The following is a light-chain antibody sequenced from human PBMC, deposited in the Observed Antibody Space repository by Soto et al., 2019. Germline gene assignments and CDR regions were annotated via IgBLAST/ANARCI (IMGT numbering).Light chain of an antibody. CDR2: GAS. V-gene: IGKV3-15*01. CDR3: QQYGSSPPRT. Sequence: EVVMTQSAATLSVSPGERATLSCRASQSVTTNMAWYQQKPGQAPRLLIYGASTRATGIPARFSGSGSGTDFTLTISSLQSEDFAVYYCQQYGSSPPRTFGQGTKVDI. CDR1: QSVTTN. J-gene: IGKJ1*01.